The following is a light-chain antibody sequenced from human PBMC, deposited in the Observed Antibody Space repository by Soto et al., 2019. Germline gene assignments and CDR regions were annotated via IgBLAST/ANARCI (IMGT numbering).Light chain of an antibody. J-gene: IGKJ4*01. CDR2: GAS. CDR1: QSVDSN. CDR3: QPHSNWQLT. Sequence: EIVRTQSLDTLSVSPGERATRSCRAIQSVDSNLAWYQQKPGQAPRLLIYGASTRATGIPDRFSGSGSGTDFTLTIRSIEPEDFAVYYCQPHSNWQLTLGGWPQVDLK. V-gene: IGKV3D-15*01.